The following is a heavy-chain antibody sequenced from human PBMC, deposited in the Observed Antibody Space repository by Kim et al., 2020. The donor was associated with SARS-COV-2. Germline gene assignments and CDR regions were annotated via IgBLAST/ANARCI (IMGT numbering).Heavy chain of an antibody. D-gene: IGHD3-22*01. V-gene: IGHV4-31*02. CDR3: ARTRITMIVVVTHFDY. J-gene: IGHJ4*02. Sequence: PSLKSRVTISVDTSKNQFYLKLSSVTGADTAVYYCARTRITMIVVVTHFDYWGQGTLVTVSS.